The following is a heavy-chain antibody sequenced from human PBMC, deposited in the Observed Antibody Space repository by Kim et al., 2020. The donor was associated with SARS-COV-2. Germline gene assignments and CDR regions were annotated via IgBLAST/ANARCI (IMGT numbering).Heavy chain of an antibody. Sequence: DSVKGRFTISRDNSKNTLYLQMNSLRAEDTAVYYCAKIPYGDYFGFAFDIWGQGTMVTVSS. V-gene: IGHV3-23*01. J-gene: IGHJ3*02. D-gene: IGHD4-17*01. CDR3: AKIPYGDYFGFAFDI.